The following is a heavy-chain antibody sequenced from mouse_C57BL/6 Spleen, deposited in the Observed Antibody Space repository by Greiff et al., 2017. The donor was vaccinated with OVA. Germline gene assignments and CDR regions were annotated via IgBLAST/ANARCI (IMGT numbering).Heavy chain of an antibody. V-gene: IGHV1-50*01. J-gene: IGHJ2*01. CDR3: ARKGYGYDYFDY. D-gene: IGHD2-2*01. Sequence: QVQLQQPGAELVKPGASVKLSCKASGYTFTSYWMQWVKPRPGQGLEWIGEIDPSDSYTNYNQKFKGKATLTVDTSSSTAYMQLSSLTSEDSAVYYCARKGYGYDYFDYWGQGTTLTVSS. CDR2: IDPSDSYT. CDR1: GYTFTSYW.